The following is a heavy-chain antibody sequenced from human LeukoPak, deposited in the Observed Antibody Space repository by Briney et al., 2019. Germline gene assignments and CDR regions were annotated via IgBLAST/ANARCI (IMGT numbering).Heavy chain of an antibody. J-gene: IGHJ4*02. V-gene: IGHV3-7*01. CDR1: GFSLNSYW. CDR3: ARSYYFGDNDWRYFDI. D-gene: IGHD1-26*01. Sequence: TGGSQRLSCSASGFSLNSYWMSWVRQAPGKGLEWVANIDPDGSEKQYGDSVKGRFTTSRDNAKNSLYLQMNSLRAEDTAIYYCARSYYFGDNDWRYFDIWGQGTLVTVSS. CDR2: IDPDGSEK.